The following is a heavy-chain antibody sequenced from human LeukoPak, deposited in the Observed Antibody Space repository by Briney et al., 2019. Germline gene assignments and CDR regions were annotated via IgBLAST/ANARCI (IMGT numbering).Heavy chain of an antibody. V-gene: IGHV1-2*02. CDR3: AREPYGSSDY. CDR1: GYTFSDYF. D-gene: IGHD6-6*01. Sequence: ASVTVSCKASGYTFSDYFIYWVRQAPGQGLEWMGWINPSTGGTNYAQKFQGRVTLTRDTSIHTAYMEVRRLRSDDTAVYYCAREPYGSSDYWGQGTLVTVS. J-gene: IGHJ4*02. CDR2: INPSTGGT.